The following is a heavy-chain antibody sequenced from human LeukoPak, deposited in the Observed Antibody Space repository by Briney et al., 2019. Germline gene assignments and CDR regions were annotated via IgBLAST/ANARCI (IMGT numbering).Heavy chain of an antibody. D-gene: IGHD2/OR15-2a*01. V-gene: IGHV3-23*01. CDR2: ISGNGGST. Sequence: GGSLRLSCAASGFTFSSYAMNWVRQAPGKGLEWVSGISGNGGSTHYADSVKGRFTISRDNSKSTLYLQMSNLRPEDTAIYYCVKVGISTYDHWGQGTLVTVSS. CDR3: VKVGISTYDH. CDR1: GFTFSSYA. J-gene: IGHJ4*02.